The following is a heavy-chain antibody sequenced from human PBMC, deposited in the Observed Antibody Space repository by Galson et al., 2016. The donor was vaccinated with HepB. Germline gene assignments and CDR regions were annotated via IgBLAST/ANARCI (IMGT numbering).Heavy chain of an antibody. D-gene: IGHD5-24*01. Sequence: LSLTCTVSGGSIGSSGFYWGWIRQPPGKGLEWIGSIYYSGSTYYNPSLKSRVTIAVDTSKNQFSLKLSSVTAADTAVYYCARLERWLQLGIQYWGQGTLVTVSS. V-gene: IGHV4-39*01. CDR2: IYYSGST. CDR1: GGSIGSSGFY. CDR3: ARLERWLQLGIQY. J-gene: IGHJ4*02.